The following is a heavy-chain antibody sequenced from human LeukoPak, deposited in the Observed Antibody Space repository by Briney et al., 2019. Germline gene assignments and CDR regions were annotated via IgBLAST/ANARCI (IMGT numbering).Heavy chain of an antibody. CDR2: ISDYNGNT. Sequence: GASVKVSCKASGYSFTNYGISWVRQAPGQGLEWMGWISDYNGNTRYAQKFRGRVTMTTDTPTSTAYMELRSLRSDDTAVYYCVRVYRGDYASNPGSDYWGQGTLVTVSS. CDR1: GYSFTNYG. V-gene: IGHV1-18*01. CDR3: VRVYRGDYASNPGSDY. D-gene: IGHD4-23*01. J-gene: IGHJ4*02.